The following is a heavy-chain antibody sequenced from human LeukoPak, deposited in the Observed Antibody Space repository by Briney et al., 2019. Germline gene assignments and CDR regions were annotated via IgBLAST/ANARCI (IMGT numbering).Heavy chain of an antibody. Sequence: AETLSLTCSVSSGSIKSYYWGWIRQSPGKGLEWIGYIYHTGLATYNPSLKSRVSMSVDTSRNQFSLNLRSMTAADTAMYYCVRYDSGGYSWYAPWGQGILVTVSS. J-gene: IGHJ5*02. V-gene: IGHV4-59*08. CDR1: SGSIKSYY. CDR2: IYHTGLA. CDR3: VRYDSGGYSWYAP. D-gene: IGHD3-10*01.